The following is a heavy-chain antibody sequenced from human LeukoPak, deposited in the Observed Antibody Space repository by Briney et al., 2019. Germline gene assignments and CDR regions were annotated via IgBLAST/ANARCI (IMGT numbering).Heavy chain of an antibody. V-gene: IGHV3-23*01. CDR1: GFTFSSFA. CDR2: ISGSGGST. Sequence: GGSLRLSCAASGFTFSSFAMSWVRQAPGKGLEWVSAISGSGGSTYYADSVKGRFTISRDNSKNTLYLQMNSLRAEDTAVYYCAKGDDILTGYFDYWGQGTLVTVSS. J-gene: IGHJ4*02. D-gene: IGHD3-9*01. CDR3: AKGDDILTGYFDY.